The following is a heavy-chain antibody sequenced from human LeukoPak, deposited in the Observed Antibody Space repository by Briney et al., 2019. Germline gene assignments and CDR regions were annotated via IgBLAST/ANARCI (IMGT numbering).Heavy chain of an antibody. Sequence: GGSLRPSCAASGFTFSSSWMHWVRQAAGKGLEWVSHVSTDGSTTAFADSVKGRFTICRDNARNTVYLQMNSLRAEDTAVYYCARSIGYGASWGQGTLVTVSS. CDR3: ARSIGYGAS. CDR2: VSTDGSTT. J-gene: IGHJ5*02. CDR1: GFTFSSSW. D-gene: IGHD5-18*01. V-gene: IGHV3-74*01.